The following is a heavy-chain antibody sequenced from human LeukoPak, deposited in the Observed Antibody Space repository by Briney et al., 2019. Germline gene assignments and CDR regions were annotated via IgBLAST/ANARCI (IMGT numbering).Heavy chain of an antibody. CDR1: GFTFSSYA. CDR2: ISYDGSNK. D-gene: IGHD3-10*01. V-gene: IGHV3-30*04. J-gene: IGHJ4*02. Sequence: GGSLRLSCAASGFTFSSYAMHWVRQAPGKGLEWVAVISYDGSNKYYADSVKGRFTISRDNSKNTLYLQMNSLRAEDTAVYYCARPIWFGELLPPLDYWGQGTLVTVSS. CDR3: ARPIWFGELLPPLDY.